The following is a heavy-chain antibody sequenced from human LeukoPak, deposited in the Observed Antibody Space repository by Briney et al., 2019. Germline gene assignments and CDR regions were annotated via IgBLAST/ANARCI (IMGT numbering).Heavy chain of an antibody. CDR1: GFTSSTYA. CDR2: LIAAGST. V-gene: IGHV3-23*01. CDR3: AKSLIAATGTGSFDY. Sequence: PGRSLRLSCAASGFTSSTYAMTWVRQAPGKGLEWVSTLIAAGSTFYADSVKGRFTISRDNSKNTLYLQMNSLRAEDTAAYYCAKSLIAATGTGSFDYWGQGTQVTVSS. J-gene: IGHJ4*02. D-gene: IGHD6-13*01.